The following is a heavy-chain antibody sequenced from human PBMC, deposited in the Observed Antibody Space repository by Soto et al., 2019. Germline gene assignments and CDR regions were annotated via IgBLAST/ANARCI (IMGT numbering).Heavy chain of an antibody. CDR2: ISGSGGST. D-gene: IGHD1-26*01. J-gene: IGHJ5*02. Sequence: EVQLLESGGGLVQPGGSLRLSCAASGFTFSSYAMSWVRQAPGKGLEWVSAISGSGGSTYYADSVKGRFTISRDNSXXTLYLQMNSLRAEDTAVYYCAKGDGWELYTNWFDPWGQGTLVTVSS. V-gene: IGHV3-23*01. CDR3: AKGDGWELYTNWFDP. CDR1: GFTFSSYA.